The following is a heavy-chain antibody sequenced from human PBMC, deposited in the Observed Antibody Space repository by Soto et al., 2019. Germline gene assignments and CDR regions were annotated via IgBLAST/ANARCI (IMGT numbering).Heavy chain of an antibody. J-gene: IGHJ6*02. D-gene: IGHD3-10*01. CDR2: INPNSGGT. Sequence: ASVNVPCKASGYTFTGYYMHWVRQAPGQGLEWMGWINPNSGGTNYAQKFQGWVTMTRDTSISTAYMELSRLRSDDTAVYYCARDYRYYGSGSDMGYYYYYGMDVWGQGTTVTVSS. V-gene: IGHV1-2*04. CDR3: ARDYRYYGSGSDMGYYYYYGMDV. CDR1: GYTFTGYY.